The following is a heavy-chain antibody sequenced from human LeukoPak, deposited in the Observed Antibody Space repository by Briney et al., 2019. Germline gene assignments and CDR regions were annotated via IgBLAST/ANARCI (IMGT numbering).Heavy chain of an antibody. Sequence: GGSLRLSCAASGFTFSTYWMHWVRQAPGKGLVWISRIKSNGSTNYADSVKGRFTICRDNAKNTLSLQMNSLRPEDTGVYYCARAPSEIGGYYPEYFRHWGQGTLVTVSS. D-gene: IGHD3-3*01. CDR1: GFTFSTYW. V-gene: IGHV3-74*01. J-gene: IGHJ1*01. CDR3: ARAPSEIGGYYPEYFRH. CDR2: IKSNGST.